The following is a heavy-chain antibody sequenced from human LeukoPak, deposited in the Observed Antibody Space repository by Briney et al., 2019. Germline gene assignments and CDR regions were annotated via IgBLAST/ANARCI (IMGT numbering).Heavy chain of an antibody. Sequence: GGSLRLSCAASEFTFSSARMHWVRQAPGKGLEWVSYISSSGSMIYYADSVRGRFTISRDNAKTSLYLQMNSLRAEDTAVYYCARRFDIWGQGTVVTVSS. CDR1: EFTFSSAR. CDR2: ISSSGSMI. J-gene: IGHJ3*02. V-gene: IGHV3-48*04. CDR3: ARRFDI.